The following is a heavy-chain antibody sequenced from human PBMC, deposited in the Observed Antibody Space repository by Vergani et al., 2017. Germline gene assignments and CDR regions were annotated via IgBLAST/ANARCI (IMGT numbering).Heavy chain of an antibody. V-gene: IGHV5-51*01. Sequence: EVELVQSGPEMRKPGESLKISCKGSEYSFGNYWIGCVRQMTGKGLEWMGILYPADSDTRYSPSFQGQVTISADTSISTAFLQWDSLKASDTALYYCARHTTYTDSWGQGTLVTVSS. D-gene: IGHD1-1*01. CDR1: EYSFGNYW. J-gene: IGHJ4*02. CDR2: LYPADSDT. CDR3: ARHTTYTDS.